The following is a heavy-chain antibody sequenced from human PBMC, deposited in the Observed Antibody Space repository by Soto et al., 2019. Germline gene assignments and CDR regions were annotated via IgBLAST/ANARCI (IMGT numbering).Heavy chain of an antibody. CDR1: GGTFSSYA. CDR3: ARVYDPLPYWFDP. D-gene: IGHD3-3*01. CDR2: IIPIFGTA. V-gene: IGHV1-69*01. J-gene: IGHJ5*02. Sequence: QVQLVQSGAEVKKPGSSVKVSCKASGGTFSSYAISWVRQAPRQGLEWMGGIIPIFGTANYAQKFQGRVTITTDESTSTAYMELSSLRSEDTAVYYCARVYDPLPYWFDPWGQGTLVTVSS.